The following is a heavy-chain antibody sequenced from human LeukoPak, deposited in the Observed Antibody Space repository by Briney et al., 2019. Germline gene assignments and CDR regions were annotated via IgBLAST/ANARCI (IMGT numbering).Heavy chain of an antibody. J-gene: IGHJ4*02. CDR3: ATYSKLYESGRLVFGH. CDR1: GYTLTELS. V-gene: IGHV1-24*01. CDR2: FYPEVGET. Sequence: ASVTVSCKLSGYTLTELSMHWVRQAPGKGLEWMGGFYPEVGETIYAQKFQGRVTMTEDTSTDTAYMELSSLRSEDTAVYYCATYSKLYESGRLVFGHWGQGTLVTVSS. D-gene: IGHD3-9*01.